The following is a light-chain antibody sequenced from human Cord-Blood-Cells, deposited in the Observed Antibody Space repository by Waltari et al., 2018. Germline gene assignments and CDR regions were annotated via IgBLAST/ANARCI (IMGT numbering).Light chain of an antibody. J-gene: IGLJ3*02. Sequence: QSALTQPASVSGSPGQSITISCTGTSSDVGSYNLVSWYQQHPGKAPKLMIYEGSKRPSGVSNRVSGSKSGNTASLTISGLQAEDEADYYCCSYAGSHWVFGGGTKLTVL. V-gene: IGLV2-23*01. CDR2: EGS. CDR3: CSYAGSHWV. CDR1: SSDVGSYNL.